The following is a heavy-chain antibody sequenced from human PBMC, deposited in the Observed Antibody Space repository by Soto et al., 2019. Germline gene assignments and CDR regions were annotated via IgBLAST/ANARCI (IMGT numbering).Heavy chain of an antibody. D-gene: IGHD1-26*01. J-gene: IGHJ4*02. CDR2: ISGNGNNI. Sequence: GGSLRLSCAASGFTFGNYAMSWVRQAPGKGLEWVSAISGNGNNIYNADSVKGRFTISRDNSKNTLYLQMNSLRVEDTAVYYCAKRGGPNSGNFDYWGQGTLVTVSS. V-gene: IGHV3-23*01. CDR1: GFTFGNYA. CDR3: AKRGGPNSGNFDY.